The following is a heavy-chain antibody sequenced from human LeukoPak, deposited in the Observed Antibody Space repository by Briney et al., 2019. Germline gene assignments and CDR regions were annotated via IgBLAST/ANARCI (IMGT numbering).Heavy chain of an antibody. CDR2: IKLDGSEK. V-gene: IGHV3-7*03. CDR1: GFTFSSYA. D-gene: IGHD3-3*01. Sequence: GGSLRLPCAASGFTFSSYAMSWVRQAPGKGLEWVANIKLDGSEKNYVDSVKGRFTISRDNTKNSLYLQMNSLRAEDTAVFYCARDQYDTWSRRGNFDSWGQGTLVIVSS. CDR3: ARDQYDTWSRRGNFDS. J-gene: IGHJ4*02.